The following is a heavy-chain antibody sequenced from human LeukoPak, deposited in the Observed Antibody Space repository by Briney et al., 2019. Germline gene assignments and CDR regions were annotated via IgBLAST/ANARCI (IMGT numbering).Heavy chain of an antibody. CDR2: IYYSGST. CDR3: ARYFRGGLDY. Sequence: SETLSLTCTVSGGSISSYYWSWIRQPPGKGLEWIGYIYYSGSTNYNPSLKSRVTISVDTSKNQFSLKLSSVTAADTAVYYCARYFRGGLDYWGQGTLVTVSS. J-gene: IGHJ4*02. CDR1: GGSISSYY. V-gene: IGHV4-59*01. D-gene: IGHD3-10*02.